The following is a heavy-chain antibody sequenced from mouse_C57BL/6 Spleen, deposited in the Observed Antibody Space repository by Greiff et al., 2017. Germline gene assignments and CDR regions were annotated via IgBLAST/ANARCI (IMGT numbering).Heavy chain of an antibody. CDR3: ARPVDKGAWFAY. V-gene: IGHV4-1*01. CDR1: GIDFSRYW. Sequence: EVKLMESGGGLVQPGGSLKLSCAASGIDFSRYWMSWVRRAPGKGLEWIGEINPDSSTINYAPSLKDKFIISRDNAKNTLYLQMSKVRSEDTALYYCARPVDKGAWFAYWGQGTLVTVSA. J-gene: IGHJ3*01. CDR2: INPDSSTI.